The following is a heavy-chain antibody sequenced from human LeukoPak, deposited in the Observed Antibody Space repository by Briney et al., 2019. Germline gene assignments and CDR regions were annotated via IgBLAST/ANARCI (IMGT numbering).Heavy chain of an antibody. Sequence: SVKVSCKASGGTFSSYAISWVRQAPGQGLEWMGGIIPIFGTANYAQKFQGRVTITTDESTSTAYMELTSLRSEDTAVYYCARGYCSSTSCFLDYWGQGTLVTVSS. CDR2: IIPIFGTA. J-gene: IGHJ4*02. CDR1: GGTFSSYA. D-gene: IGHD2-2*01. V-gene: IGHV1-69*05. CDR3: ARGYCSSTSCFLDY.